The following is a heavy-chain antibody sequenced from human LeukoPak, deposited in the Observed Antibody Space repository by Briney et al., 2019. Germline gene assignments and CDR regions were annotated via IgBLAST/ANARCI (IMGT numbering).Heavy chain of an antibody. V-gene: IGHV4-4*02. CDR1: GGSISSSNW. CDR3: ARNYGDPRDAFDI. D-gene: IGHD4-17*01. Sequence: SGTLSLTCAVSGGSISSSNWWSWVRQPPGKGLEWIGEIYHSGSTNYNLSLKSRVTISVVKSKNQFSLKLSSVTAADTAVYYCARNYGDPRDAFDIWGQGTMVTVSS. CDR2: IYHSGST. J-gene: IGHJ3*02.